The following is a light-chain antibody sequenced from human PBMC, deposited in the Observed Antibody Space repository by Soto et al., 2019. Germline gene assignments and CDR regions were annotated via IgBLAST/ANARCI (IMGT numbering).Light chain of an antibody. CDR2: DAS. J-gene: IGKJ1*01. Sequence: EMVITQSPATLSVSLGGRATLSCTASQSISSNLAWYRQKPGQPPTLLMYDASTRATGIPARFSGSGSGTEFTLTISSLQSEDSAVYYCQQYNNWPPTWTFGQGTKVDIK. CDR1: QSISSN. V-gene: IGKV3-15*01. CDR3: QQYNNWPPTWT.